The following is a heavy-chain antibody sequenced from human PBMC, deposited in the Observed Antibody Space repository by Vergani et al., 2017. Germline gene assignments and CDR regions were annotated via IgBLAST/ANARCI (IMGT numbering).Heavy chain of an antibody. CDR1: GGSISRSNW. D-gene: IGHD2-15*01. Sequence: QVQLQESGPGLVKPPGTLSLTCAVSGGSISRSNWWSWVRQPPGKGLEWIGEIYHSGSTNYNPSLKSRVTISVDKSKNQFSLKLSSVTAADTAVYYCARVIGGSCYRCWYFDLWGRGTLVTVSS. J-gene: IGHJ2*01. V-gene: IGHV4-4*03. CDR2: IYHSGST. CDR3: ARVIGGSCYRCWYFDL.